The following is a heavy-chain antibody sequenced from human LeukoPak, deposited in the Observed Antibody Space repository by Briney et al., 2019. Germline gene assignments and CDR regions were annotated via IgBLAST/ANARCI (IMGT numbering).Heavy chain of an antibody. D-gene: IGHD3-10*01. J-gene: IGHJ4*02. CDR1: GFTFSGYA. CDR2: ISGSGGST. Sequence: GASLRLSCAASGFTFSGYAMSWVRQAPGKGLEWVSAISGSGGSTYYADSVKGRFTISRDNSKNTLYLQMNSLRAEDTAVYYCAKRVWFGESKYYFDYWGQGTLVTVSS. CDR3: AKRVWFGESKYYFDY. V-gene: IGHV3-23*01.